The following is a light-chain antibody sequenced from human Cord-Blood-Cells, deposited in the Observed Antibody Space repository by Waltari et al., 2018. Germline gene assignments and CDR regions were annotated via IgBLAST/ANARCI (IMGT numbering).Light chain of an antibody. J-gene: IGKJ1*01. CDR3: QQRSNWPPT. V-gene: IGKV3-11*01. Sequence: EIVLTQSPATLSLXXXXXXXLSCRASQSVSSFLAWYQQKPGQAPRLLIYDASNRATGIPARFSGSGSGTDFTLTISSLEPEDFAVYYCQQRSNWPPTFGQGTKVEIK. CDR1: QSVSSF. CDR2: DAS.